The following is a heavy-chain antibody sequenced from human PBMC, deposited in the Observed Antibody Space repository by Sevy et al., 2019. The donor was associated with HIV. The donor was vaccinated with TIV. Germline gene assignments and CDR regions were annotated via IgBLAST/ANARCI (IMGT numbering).Heavy chain of an antibody. CDR3: LSPFLSYRSGWSYFDY. D-gene: IGHD6-19*01. J-gene: IGHJ4*02. V-gene: IGHV3-66*02. CDR1: GFTVNDKY. Sequence: GGSLRLSCAISGFTVNDKYIIWVRQAPGKGLEWVSVIFSSGSTYYADSAKGRFTISRDNSKNTVYLQMNSVRAEDTAVYYCLSPFLSYRSGWSYFDYWGQGTLVTVSS. CDR2: IFSSGST.